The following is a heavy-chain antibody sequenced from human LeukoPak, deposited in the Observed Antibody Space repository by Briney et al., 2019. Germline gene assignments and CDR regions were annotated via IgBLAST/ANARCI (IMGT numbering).Heavy chain of an antibody. V-gene: IGHV3-21*01. J-gene: IGHJ5*02. CDR1: GFTFSSYS. Sequence: PGGSLGLSCAASGFTFSSYSMNWVRQAPGKGLEWVSSISSSSSYIYYADSVKGRFTISRDNAKNSLYLQMNSLRAEDTAVYYCARDSRYCSGGSCSPSNWFDPWGQGTLVTVSS. CDR3: ARDSRYCSGGSCSPSNWFDP. D-gene: IGHD2-15*01. CDR2: ISSSSSYI.